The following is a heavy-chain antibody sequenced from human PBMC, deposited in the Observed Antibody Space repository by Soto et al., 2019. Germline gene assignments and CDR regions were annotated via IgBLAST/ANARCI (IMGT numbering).Heavy chain of an antibody. D-gene: IGHD6-19*01. CDR2: VSYSGSS. Sequence: QMLLQESGPGLVKPSETLSLNCAVSGGSIRNYYWSWIRQPPGMGLEWVGFVSYSGSSNYNPSLKSRVTISVDTSKNQFSLKLSSVTAADTAVYHCAAYSTGTFDSWGQGTLVTVSS. J-gene: IGHJ4*02. CDR3: AAYSTGTFDS. CDR1: GGSIRNYY. V-gene: IGHV4-59*08.